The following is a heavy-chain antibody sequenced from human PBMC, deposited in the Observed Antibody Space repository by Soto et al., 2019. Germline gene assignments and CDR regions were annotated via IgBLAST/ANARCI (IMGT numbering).Heavy chain of an antibody. CDR1: GGTFSSYT. CDR2: IIPINGMA. D-gene: IGHD2-15*01. V-gene: IGHV1-69*02. J-gene: IGHJ1*01. Sequence: QVQLVQSGAEVKKPGSSVKVSCKASGGTFSSYTLSWLRQAPGQGLEWMGRIIPINGMANYAQNFQGRVTIIADKSKSTAYMELSSLRSEDTAVYYCATTTVVARAHKYFQHWGQGTLVTVSS. CDR3: ATTTVVARAHKYFQH.